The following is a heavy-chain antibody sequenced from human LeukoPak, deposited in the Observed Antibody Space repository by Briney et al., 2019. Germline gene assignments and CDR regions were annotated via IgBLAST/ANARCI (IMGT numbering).Heavy chain of an antibody. CDR3: ARATTASARDH. Sequence: GGSLRLSCAASGFTFSSYWMHWVRQAPGKGLVWVSRINSDGSSTSYADSVKGRFTISRDNAKNSLYLQMDSLRVEDTAVYYCARATTASARDHWGQGTLVTVSS. CDR1: GFTFSSYW. D-gene: IGHD1-14*01. CDR2: INSDGSST. J-gene: IGHJ4*02. V-gene: IGHV3-74*01.